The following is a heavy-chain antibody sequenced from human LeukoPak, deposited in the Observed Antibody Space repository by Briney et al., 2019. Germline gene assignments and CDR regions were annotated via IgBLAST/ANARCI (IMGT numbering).Heavy chain of an antibody. D-gene: IGHD3-10*01. CDR3: ASMGYYYYGMDV. CDR1: GGSISSGDYY. J-gene: IGHJ6*02. Sequence: SETLSLTCSVSGGSISSGDYYWSWIRQPPGKGLEWIGYISFGGSPNYNPSLKSRVTISVDTSKNQFSLKLSSVTAADTAVYYCASMGYYYYGMDVWGQGTTVTVSS. CDR2: ISFGGSP. V-gene: IGHV4-61*08.